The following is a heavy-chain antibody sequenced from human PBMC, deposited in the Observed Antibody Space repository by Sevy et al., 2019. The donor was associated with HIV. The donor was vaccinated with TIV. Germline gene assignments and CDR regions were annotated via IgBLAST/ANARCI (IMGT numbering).Heavy chain of an antibody. D-gene: IGHD5-18*01. CDR2: ISSSSSYI. CDR3: ARDTGIHHYMDV. J-gene: IGHJ6*03. CDR1: GFTFSSYS. V-gene: IGHV3-21*01. Sequence: GGSLRLSCAASGFTFSSYSMNWVRQAPGKGLEWVSSISSSSSYIYYADSVKGRFTISRDNAKNSLYLQMNSLRAEDTAVYYCARDTGIHHYMDVWGKGTTVTVSS.